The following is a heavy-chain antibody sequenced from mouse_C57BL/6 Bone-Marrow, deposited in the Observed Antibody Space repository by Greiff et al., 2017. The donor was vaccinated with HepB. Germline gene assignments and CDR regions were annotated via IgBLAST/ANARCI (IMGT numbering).Heavy chain of an antibody. V-gene: IGHV1-52*01. CDR3: ARWWGYYYGSRYYFDY. J-gene: IGHJ2*01. CDR2: IDPSDSET. Sequence: QVQLKQPGAELVRPGSSVKLSCKASGYTFTSYWMHWVKQRPIQGLEWIGNIDPSDSETHYNQKFKDKATLTVDKSSSTAYMQLSSLTSEDSAVYYCARWWGYYYGSRYYFDYWGQGTTLTVSS. D-gene: IGHD1-1*01. CDR1: GYTFTSYW.